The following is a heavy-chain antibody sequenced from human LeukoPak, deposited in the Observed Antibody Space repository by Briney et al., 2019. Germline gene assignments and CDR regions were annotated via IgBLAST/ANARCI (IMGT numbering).Heavy chain of an antibody. D-gene: IGHD3-22*01. J-gene: IGHJ4*02. CDR1: GYTFSSYA. Sequence: GASVKVSCKASGYTFSSYAISWVRQAPGQGLEWMGGIIPIFGTANYAQKFQGRVTITADESTSTAYMELSSLRSEDTAVYYCASTVADYYDSSGYYYPLPLDYWGQGTLVTVSS. V-gene: IGHV1-69*13. CDR2: IIPIFGTA. CDR3: ASTVADYYDSSGYYYPLPLDY.